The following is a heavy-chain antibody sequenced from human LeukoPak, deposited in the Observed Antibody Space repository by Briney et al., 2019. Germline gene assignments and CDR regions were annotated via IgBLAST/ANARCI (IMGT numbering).Heavy chain of an antibody. Sequence: GASVKVSCKASGYTFTGYYMHWVRQAPGQGLEWMGWINPNSGGTNYAQKFQGRVTMTRDASISTAHMELSRLRSDDTAVYYCARASQLRFLEWLFDYWGQGTLVTVSS. CDR2: INPNSGGT. V-gene: IGHV1-2*02. CDR3: ARASQLRFLEWLFDY. CDR1: GYTFTGYY. D-gene: IGHD3-3*01. J-gene: IGHJ4*02.